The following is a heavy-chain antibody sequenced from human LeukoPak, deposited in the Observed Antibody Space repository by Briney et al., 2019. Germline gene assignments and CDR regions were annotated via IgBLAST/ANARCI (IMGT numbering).Heavy chain of an antibody. D-gene: IGHD3-10*02. CDR3: ARVFDYYGMDV. V-gene: IGHV3-7*03. J-gene: IGHJ6*02. CDR1: GFSFGSNW. Sequence: GGSLRLSCVASGFSFGSNWMSWVRQAPGKGLEWVANIKQDGSEKNYVDSVKGRFTISRDNAKNSLYLQMNSLRAEDTAVYYCARVFDYYGMDVWGQGTTVTVSS. CDR2: IKQDGSEK.